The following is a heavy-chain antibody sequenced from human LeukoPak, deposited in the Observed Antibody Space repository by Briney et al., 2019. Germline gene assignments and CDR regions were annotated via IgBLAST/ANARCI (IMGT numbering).Heavy chain of an antibody. D-gene: IGHD3-3*01. Sequence: SLNVSCKACGGIFSSYAISWVRQAPGQGLEWMGGIIPIFRTANYAQKFQSRVTITTDASTSTAYMELSSLRSEDTAVYYCAGAIVLRFLEWLSLDYWGQGTLVTVSS. J-gene: IGHJ4*02. CDR3: AGAIVLRFLEWLSLDY. V-gene: IGHV1-69*05. CDR1: GGIFSSYA. CDR2: IIPIFRTA.